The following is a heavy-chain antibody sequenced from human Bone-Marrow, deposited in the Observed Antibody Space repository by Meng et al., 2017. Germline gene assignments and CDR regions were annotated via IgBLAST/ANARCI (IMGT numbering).Heavy chain of an antibody. V-gene: IGHV3-30*05. CDR3: ARVSSGYDSTYYYYGMDV. Sequence: GESLKISCAASGFTIISYSMNWVRQAPGKGLEWVAVISNNGSNKYYADSVKGRFTISRDNSKNTLYLQMNSLRAEDTAVYYCARVSSGYDSTYYYYGMDVWGQGTTVTVSS. CDR2: ISNNGSNK. D-gene: IGHD5-12*01. CDR1: GFTIISYS. J-gene: IGHJ6*02.